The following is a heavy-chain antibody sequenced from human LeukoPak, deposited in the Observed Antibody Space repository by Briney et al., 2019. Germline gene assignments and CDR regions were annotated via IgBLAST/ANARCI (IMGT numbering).Heavy chain of an antibody. Sequence: PSETLSLTCAVYGESFSGYFWNWIRQPPGKGLEWIGEINHSGSTSNHNPSLKSRVTISVDTSKNQFSLKLTSVTAADTAVYFCARDQDIVMVPGALDNWGQGTLVTVSS. CDR1: GESFSGYF. J-gene: IGHJ4*02. V-gene: IGHV4-34*01. D-gene: IGHD2-2*01. CDR3: ARDQDIVMVPGALDN. CDR2: INHSGSTS.